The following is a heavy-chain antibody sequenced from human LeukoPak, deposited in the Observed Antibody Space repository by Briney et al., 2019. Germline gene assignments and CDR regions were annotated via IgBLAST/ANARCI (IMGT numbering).Heavy chain of an antibody. Sequence: TSETLSLTCTVSGGSISSYYWSWIRQPPGKGLEWIGYIYYSGSTNYNPSLKSRVTISVDTSKNQFSLKLSSVTAADTAVYYCATNMGLYYYYMDVWGKGTTVTVSS. CDR3: ATNMGLYYYYMDV. J-gene: IGHJ6*03. D-gene: IGHD4/OR15-4a*01. CDR1: GGSISSYY. V-gene: IGHV4-59*01. CDR2: IYYSGST.